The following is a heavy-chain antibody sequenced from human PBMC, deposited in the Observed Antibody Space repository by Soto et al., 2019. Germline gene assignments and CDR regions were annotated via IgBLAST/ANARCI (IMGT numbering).Heavy chain of an antibody. D-gene: IGHD4-4*01. V-gene: IGHV4-30-4*01. J-gene: IGHJ6*02. CDR2: IYQSEST. Sequence: SETLSLTCTVSGGSISSGDYYWSWIRQPPGKGLEWMGFIYQSESTYYNPSLKSRITISVDTSKNQFSLKLSSVTAADTAVYYCARALVSTVTTNFYFYGMDVWGLGTTVTVS. CDR3: ARALVSTVTTNFYFYGMDV. CDR1: GGSISSGDYY.